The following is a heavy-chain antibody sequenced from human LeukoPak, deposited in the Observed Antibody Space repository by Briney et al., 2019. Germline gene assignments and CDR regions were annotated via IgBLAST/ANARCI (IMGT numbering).Heavy chain of an antibody. J-gene: IGHJ5*02. CDR2: IYYSGST. D-gene: IGHD2-2*01. CDR3: ASLDIVVVPAARNWFDP. Sequence: SETLSLTCTVSGGSISSSTYYWGWIRQPPGKGLEWIGSIYYSGSTYYNPSPKSRVTISVDTSKNQFSLKLSSVTAADTAVYYCASLDIVVVPAARNWFDPWGQGTLATVSS. V-gene: IGHV4-39*01. CDR1: GGSISSSTYY.